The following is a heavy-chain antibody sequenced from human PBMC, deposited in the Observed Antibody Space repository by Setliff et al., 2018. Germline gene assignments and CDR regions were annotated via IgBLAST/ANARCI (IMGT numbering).Heavy chain of an antibody. CDR2: ISGSGGST. J-gene: IGHJ5*02. Sequence: PGGSLRLSCAASGFTVSSNYMSWVRQAPGKGLEWVSAISGSGGSTYYADSVKGRFTISRDNSKNTLYLQMNSLRAEDTAVYYCAKGGKYYDFWSGPPFDPWGQGTLVTVSS. V-gene: IGHV3-23*01. CDR1: GFTVSSNY. D-gene: IGHD3-3*01. CDR3: AKGGKYYDFWSGPPFDP.